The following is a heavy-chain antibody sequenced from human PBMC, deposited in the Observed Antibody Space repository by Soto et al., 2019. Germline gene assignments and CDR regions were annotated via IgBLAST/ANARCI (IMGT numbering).Heavy chain of an antibody. J-gene: IGHJ5*02. CDR1: GGSFSGYY. Sequence: PSETLSLTCAVYGGSFSGYYWSWIRQPPGKGLEWIGEINHSGSTNYNPSLKSRVTISVDTSKNQFSLKLSSVTAADTAVYYCARGLFGIITMVRGVTRFDPWGQGTLVTVSS. CDR2: INHSGST. CDR3: ARGLFGIITMVRGVTRFDP. V-gene: IGHV4-34*01. D-gene: IGHD3-10*01.